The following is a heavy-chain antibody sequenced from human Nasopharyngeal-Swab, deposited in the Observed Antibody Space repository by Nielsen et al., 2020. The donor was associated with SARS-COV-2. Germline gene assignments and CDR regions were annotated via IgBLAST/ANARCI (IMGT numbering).Heavy chain of an antibody. J-gene: IGHJ6*02. V-gene: IGHV4-39*01. D-gene: IGHD6-6*01. CDR3: AGLAAHGYFYYYYGMDV. CDR2: VYYGGNT. Sequence: RQAPGKGLEWIGSVYYGGNTYYNPSLKSRVTISVDTSKNQFSLKLASVTAADTAVYYCAGLAAHGYFYYYYGMDVWGQGTTVTVPS.